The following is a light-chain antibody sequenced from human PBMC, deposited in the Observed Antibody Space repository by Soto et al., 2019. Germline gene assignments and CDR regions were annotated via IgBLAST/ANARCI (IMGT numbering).Light chain of an antibody. J-gene: IGKJ5*01. CDR1: QSVSRGY. CDR2: GTS. CDR3: QQYDRAPPIT. V-gene: IGKV3-20*01. Sequence: EIVLTQSPGTLSLSPGERATLSCSASQSVSRGYLAWYQQKPGQAPRLLIYGTSSRATGIPDRFSASGSGTDFTLTISRLEPEDFALYYCQQYDRAPPITFGQGTRLEI.